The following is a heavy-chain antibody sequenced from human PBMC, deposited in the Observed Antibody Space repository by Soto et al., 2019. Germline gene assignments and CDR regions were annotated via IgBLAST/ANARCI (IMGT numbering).Heavy chain of an antibody. CDR1: GGSISSGDYY. CDR2: IYYSGST. D-gene: IGHD1-26*01. V-gene: IGHV4-30-4*01. J-gene: IGHJ4*02. CDR3: ASTTIRSPFDY. Sequence: SETLSLTCTVSGGSISSGDYYWSWIRQPPGKGLEWIGYIYYSGSTYYNQSLKSRVTISVDTSKNQFSLKLSSVTAADTAVCYCASTTIRSPFDYWGQGTLVTVSS.